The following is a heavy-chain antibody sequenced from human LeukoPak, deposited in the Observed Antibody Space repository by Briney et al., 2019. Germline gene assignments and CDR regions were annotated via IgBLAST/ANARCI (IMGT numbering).Heavy chain of an antibody. CDR2: ISAYNGNI. D-gene: IGHD2-2*01. Sequence: ASVKVSCKASGYTFTSYGISWVRQAPGQGLEWMGWISAYNGNINYAQKLQGRVTMTTDTSTSTAYMELRSLRSDDTAVYYCARDCSSTSCYVVGSFDYWGQETLVTVSS. J-gene: IGHJ4*02. CDR1: GYTFTSYG. V-gene: IGHV1-18*01. CDR3: ARDCSSTSCYVVGSFDY.